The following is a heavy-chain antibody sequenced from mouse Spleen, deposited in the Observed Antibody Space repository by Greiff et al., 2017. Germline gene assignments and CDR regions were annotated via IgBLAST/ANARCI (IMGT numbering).Heavy chain of an antibody. V-gene: IGHV5-9-1*01. CDR3: ARHEGLYDGPFDY. Sequence: EVMLVESGGGLVKPGGSLKLSCAASGFTFSSYAMSWVRQTPEKRLEWVATISSGGSYTYYPDSVKGRFTISRDNAKNTLYLQMSSLRSEDTAMYYCARHEGLYDGPFDYWGQGTTLTVSS. CDR2: ISSGGSYT. J-gene: IGHJ2*01. D-gene: IGHD2-3*01. CDR1: GFTFSSYA.